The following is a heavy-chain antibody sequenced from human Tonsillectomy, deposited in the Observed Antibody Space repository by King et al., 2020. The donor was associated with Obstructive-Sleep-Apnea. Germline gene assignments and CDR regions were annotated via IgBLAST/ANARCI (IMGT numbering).Heavy chain of an antibody. CDR2: SYYSGST. V-gene: IGHV4-39*07. J-gene: IGHJ3*02. D-gene: IGHD3-16*01. CDR1: GGSISSSSYY. CDR3: ARDPPPFAHHAFDI. Sequence: LQLQESGPGLVKPSETLSLTCTVSGGSISSSSYYWGWIRQPPGKGLEWIGSSYYSGSTYYNPSLKSRVTISVDTSKNQFSLKLSSVTAADTAVYYCARDPPPFAHHAFDIWGQGTMVTVSS.